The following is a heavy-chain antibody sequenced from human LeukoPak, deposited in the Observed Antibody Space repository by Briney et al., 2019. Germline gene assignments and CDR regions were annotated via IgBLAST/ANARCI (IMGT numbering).Heavy chain of an antibody. CDR1: GFTFDQYP. J-gene: IGHJ4*02. Sequence: GGSLRLSCAASGFTFDQYPMHWFRQVQGKGLEWVSVISWDGVSTYYAHSVKGRCTISRDSSKNSLYLQMNSLRTEDTALYYCAKGRVIYSTQSATDCWGQGTLVTVSS. CDR3: AKGRVIYSTQSATDC. V-gene: IGHV3-43*01. D-gene: IGHD6-13*01. CDR2: ISWDGVST.